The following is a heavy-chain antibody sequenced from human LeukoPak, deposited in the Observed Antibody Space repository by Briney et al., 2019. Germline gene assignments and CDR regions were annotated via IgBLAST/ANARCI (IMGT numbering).Heavy chain of an antibody. CDR3: AKDKDFWSGYYRGVPFYYGMDV. CDR1: GFTFSSYG. V-gene: IGHV3-30*18. D-gene: IGHD3-3*01. J-gene: IGHJ6*02. Sequence: PGGSLRLSCAASGFTFSSYGMHWVRQAPGNGLEWVAVISYDGSNKYYADSVRGRFTISRDNAKNTLYLQMNSLRAEDTAVYYCAKDKDFWSGYYRGVPFYYGMDVWGQGTTVTVSS. CDR2: ISYDGSNK.